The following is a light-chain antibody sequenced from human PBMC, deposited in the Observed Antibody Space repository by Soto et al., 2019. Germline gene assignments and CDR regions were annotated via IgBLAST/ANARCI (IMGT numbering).Light chain of an antibody. V-gene: IGKV3-20*01. J-gene: IGKJ1*01. CDR3: QQYNNWPGT. CDR1: QSIDNNH. Sequence: EIVLTQAPGTLSLSPGERVTLSCRASQSIDNNHLAWYQQRPGQAPRLLIHGTSNRATGIPARFSGSGSGTDFTLTISSLEPEDFAVYYCQQYNNWPGTFGQGTKVEIK. CDR2: GTS.